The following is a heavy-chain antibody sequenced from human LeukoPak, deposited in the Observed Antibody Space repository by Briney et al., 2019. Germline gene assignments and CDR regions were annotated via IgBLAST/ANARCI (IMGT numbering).Heavy chain of an antibody. CDR1: GGSFSGYY. J-gene: IGHJ3*02. CDR2: INHSGST. CDR3: ASVVVTAHNAFDI. Sequence: PSETLSLTCAVYGGSFSGYYWSWIRQPPGKGLEWIGEINHSGSTNYNPSLKSRVTISVDTSKNQFSLKLSSVTAADTAVYYCASVVVTAHNAFDIWGQGTMVTVSS. D-gene: IGHD2-21*02. V-gene: IGHV4-34*01.